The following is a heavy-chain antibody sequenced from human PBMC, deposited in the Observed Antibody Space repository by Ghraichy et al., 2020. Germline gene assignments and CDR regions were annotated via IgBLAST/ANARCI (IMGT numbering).Heavy chain of an antibody. CDR1: GFTVSSNY. D-gene: IGHD4-23*01. J-gene: IGHJ6*03. CDR2: IYSGGST. V-gene: IGHV3-53*01. Sequence: GGSLRLSCAASGFTVSSNYMSWVRQAPGKGLEWVSVIYSGGSTYYADSVKGRFTISRDNSKNTLYLQMNSLRAEDTAVYYCATMGETNSFYYYYYMDVWGKGTTVTVSS. CDR3: ATMGETNSFYYYYYMDV.